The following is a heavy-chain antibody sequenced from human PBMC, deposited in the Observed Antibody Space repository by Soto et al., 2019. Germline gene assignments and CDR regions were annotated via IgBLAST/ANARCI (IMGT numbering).Heavy chain of an antibody. CDR1: GGSISSGGYY. J-gene: IGHJ5*02. CDR3: VRDWGYCSGGSCYSGWFDT. V-gene: IGHV4-31*03. CDR2: IYYSGST. D-gene: IGHD2-15*01. Sequence: PSETLSLTCTVSGGSISSGGYYWSWIRQHPGKGLEWIGYIYYSGSTYYNPSLKSRVTISVDTSKNQFSLKLSSVTAADTAVYYCVRDWGYCSGGSCYSGWFDTWGQGTLVTVSS.